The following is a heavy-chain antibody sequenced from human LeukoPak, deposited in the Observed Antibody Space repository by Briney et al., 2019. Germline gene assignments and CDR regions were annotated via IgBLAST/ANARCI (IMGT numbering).Heavy chain of an antibody. V-gene: IGHV4-39*07. CDR2: IYYSGST. J-gene: IGHJ4*02. CDR1: GGSISSSSYY. CDR3: ARDGSYPGDYFDY. Sequence: SETLSLTCTVSGGSISSSSYYWGWIRQPPGKGLEWIGSIYYSGSTYYNPSLKSRVTISVDTSKNQFSLKLSSVTAADTAVYYCARDGSYPGDYFDYWGQGTLVTVSS. D-gene: IGHD1-26*01.